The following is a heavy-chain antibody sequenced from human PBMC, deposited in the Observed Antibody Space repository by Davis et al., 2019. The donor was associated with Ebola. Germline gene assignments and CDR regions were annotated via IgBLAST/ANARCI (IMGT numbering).Heavy chain of an antibody. CDR3: ARKGMVRGVNSAKKGGDGMDV. CDR2: ISSSSSYI. V-gene: IGHV3-21*04. Sequence: GGSLRLSCAASGFTFSSYSMNWVRQAPGKGLEWVSSISSSSSYIYYADSVKVRLTISRDNAKNSLYLQMNILRGEDTAVYDCARKGMVRGVNSAKKGGDGMDVWGQGTTVTVAS. D-gene: IGHD3-10*01. J-gene: IGHJ6*02. CDR1: GFTFSSYS.